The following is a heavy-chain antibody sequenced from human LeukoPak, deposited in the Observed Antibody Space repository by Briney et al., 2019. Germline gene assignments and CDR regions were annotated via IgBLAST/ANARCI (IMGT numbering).Heavy chain of an antibody. CDR3: TRALCINGVCEWFDP. Sequence: SQTLSLTCSVSGASVSSGNYFWTWIRQPPGKGLEWIGRLSTSGNTNYNPSLESRVTISGDTSKNQFSLQLRSVTAADTAVYYCTRALCINGVCEWFDPWGQGTLVTVSS. V-gene: IGHV4-61*02. D-gene: IGHD2-8*01. CDR2: LSTSGNT. CDR1: GASVSSGNYF. J-gene: IGHJ5*02.